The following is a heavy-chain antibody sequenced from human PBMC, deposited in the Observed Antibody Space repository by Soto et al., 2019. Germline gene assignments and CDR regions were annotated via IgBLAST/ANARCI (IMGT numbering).Heavy chain of an antibody. CDR2: INHSGST. J-gene: IGHJ4*02. Sequence: QVQLQQWGTELLKPSETLSLTCAVYGGSFSGYYWSWIRQPPGKGLEWIAEINHSGSTNYNPSLKSRVTISVDTSKNQFSLKLSSVTAADTAVYYCAREWISQWLVRKPPYYFDYWGQGTLVTVSS. CDR1: GGSFSGYY. D-gene: IGHD6-19*01. CDR3: AREWISQWLVRKPPYYFDY. V-gene: IGHV4-34*01.